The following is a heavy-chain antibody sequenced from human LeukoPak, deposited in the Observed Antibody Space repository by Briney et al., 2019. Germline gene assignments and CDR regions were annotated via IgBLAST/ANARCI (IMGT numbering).Heavy chain of an antibody. D-gene: IGHD1-7*01. CDR3: ARAPNWNYLYYFDY. J-gene: IGHJ4*02. Sequence: ASVKVSCKASGYTFTSYGISWVRQAPGQGLEWMGWISGYNGNTNYAQEVQGRVTMTTDTSTSTAYMELRSLRSDDTAFYYCARAPNWNYLYYFDYWGQGTLVTVSS. CDR2: ISGYNGNT. CDR1: GYTFTSYG. V-gene: IGHV1-18*01.